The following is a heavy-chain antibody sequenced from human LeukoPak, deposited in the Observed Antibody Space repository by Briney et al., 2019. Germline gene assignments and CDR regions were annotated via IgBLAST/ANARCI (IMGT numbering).Heavy chain of an antibody. CDR1: GDSVSSNSAA. J-gene: IGHJ5*02. Sequence: SQTLSLTCAISGDSVSSNSAAWNWIRQSPSRGLEWLGRTCYRSKWYNDYAVSVKSRITINPDTSKNQFSLQLNSVTPEDTAVYYCARGPPSSSRPWATDNWFDPWGQGTLVTVSS. CDR2: TCYRSKWYN. CDR3: ARGPPSSSRPWATDNWFDP. D-gene: IGHD6-13*01. V-gene: IGHV6-1*01.